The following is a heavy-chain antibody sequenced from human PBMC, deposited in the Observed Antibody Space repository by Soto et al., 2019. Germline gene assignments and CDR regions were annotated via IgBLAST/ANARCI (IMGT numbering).Heavy chain of an antibody. J-gene: IGHJ4*02. V-gene: IGHV3-23*01. CDR3: AKGGDGYCSTTSCLFHFDY. CDR1: GFTFSTYA. CDR2: ISGSADAT. Sequence: EVQLLESGGGLVQTGGSLRLSCAASGFTFSTYAMSWVRQAPGKGLERVSTISGSADATFYADSVKGRFAIFRDNSRTMFYLQMNSLRAEDTAVYYCAKGGDGYCSTTSCLFHFDYWGPGTLATVSS. D-gene: IGHD2-2*01.